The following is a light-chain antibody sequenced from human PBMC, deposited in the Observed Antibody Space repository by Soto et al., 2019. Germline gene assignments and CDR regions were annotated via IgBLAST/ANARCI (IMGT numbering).Light chain of an antibody. V-gene: IGLV1-44*01. Sequence: QSALTQSPSASGTPGQRVTVSCSGSSSNIGTNYVYWYQQLPGTAPKVLIYSTDKRPSGVPDRFSGSKSGTSASLAISGLQSEDEADYYCAAWDDSLNGSVFGSGTKLTVL. CDR3: AAWDDSLNGSV. CDR1: SSNIGTNY. CDR2: STD. J-gene: IGLJ1*01.